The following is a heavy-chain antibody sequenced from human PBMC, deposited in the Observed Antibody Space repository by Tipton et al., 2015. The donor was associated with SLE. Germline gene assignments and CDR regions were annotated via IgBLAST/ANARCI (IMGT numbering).Heavy chain of an antibody. CDR2: INYSGST. V-gene: IGHV4-34*01. D-gene: IGHD2-15*01. Sequence: TLSLTCAVYGGSFSGYYWTWIRQPPGKGLEWIGEINYSGSTNYNPSLKSRVTISVDTSKNQFSLKLSSVTAADTAVYYCARASWYHHAFDIWGQGTMVTVSS. CDR1: GGSFSGYY. J-gene: IGHJ3*02. CDR3: ARASWYHHAFDI.